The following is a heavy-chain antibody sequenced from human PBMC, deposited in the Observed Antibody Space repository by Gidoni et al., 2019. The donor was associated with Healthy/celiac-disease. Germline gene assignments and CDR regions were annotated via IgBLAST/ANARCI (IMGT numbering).Heavy chain of an antibody. J-gene: IGHJ4*02. CDR3: ARRYYDILTGYSYFDY. CDR2: ISWNSGSI. CDR1: GFTFDDYA. Sequence: DVQLVESGGGLVQPGRSLRLSCAASGFTFDDYAMHWVRQAPGKGLEWVSGISWNSGSIGYADSVKGRFTIARDNAKNSLYLQMNSLRAEDTALYYCARRYYDILTGYSYFDYWGQGTLVTVSS. V-gene: IGHV3-9*01. D-gene: IGHD3-9*01.